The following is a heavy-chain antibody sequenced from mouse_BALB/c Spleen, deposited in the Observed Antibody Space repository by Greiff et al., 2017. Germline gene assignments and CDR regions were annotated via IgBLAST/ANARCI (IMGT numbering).Heavy chain of an antibody. CDR1: GFTFSSYA. D-gene: IGHD2-14*01. Sequence: EVKVVESGGGLVKPGGSLKLSCAASGFTFSSYAMSWVRQSPEKRLEWVAEISSGGSYTYYPDTVTGRFTISRDNAKNTLYLEMSSLRSEDTAMYYCARYYRYDGEYYFDYWGQGTTLTVSS. CDR3: ARYYRYDGEYYFDY. V-gene: IGHV5-9-4*01. CDR2: ISSGGSYT. J-gene: IGHJ2*01.